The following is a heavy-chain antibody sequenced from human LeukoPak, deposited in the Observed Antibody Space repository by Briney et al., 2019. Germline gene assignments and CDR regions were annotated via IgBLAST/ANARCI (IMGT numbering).Heavy chain of an antibody. D-gene: IGHD3/OR15-3a*01. Sequence: SETLSLTCTVSSYSISSGYYWGWIRQPPGKGLEWIGSIYHSGSTYYNPSLKSRVTISVDTSKNQFSLKLSSVTAADTAVYYCARDRAFGLFDYWGQGTLVTVSS. V-gene: IGHV4-38-2*02. CDR3: ARDRAFGLFDY. CDR2: IYHSGST. J-gene: IGHJ4*02. CDR1: SYSISSGYY.